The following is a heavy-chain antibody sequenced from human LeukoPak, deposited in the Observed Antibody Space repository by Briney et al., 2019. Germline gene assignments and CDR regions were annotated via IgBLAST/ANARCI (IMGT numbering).Heavy chain of an antibody. Sequence: GGSLRLSCAASGFTFSSYWMSWVRQAPGKGLEWVANIKQDGSEKYYVDSVKGRFTISRDNAKNSLYLQMNSLRAEDTAVYYCARVGARAVAGRLPIDYWGQGTLVTVSS. CDR3: ARVGARAVAGRLPIDY. V-gene: IGHV3-7*01. CDR2: IKQDGSEK. J-gene: IGHJ4*02. CDR1: GFTFSSYW. D-gene: IGHD6-19*01.